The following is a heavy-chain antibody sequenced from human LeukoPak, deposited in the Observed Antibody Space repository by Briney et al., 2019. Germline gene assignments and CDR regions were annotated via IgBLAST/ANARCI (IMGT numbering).Heavy chain of an antibody. V-gene: IGHV1-18*01. CDR1: GYSFTTYG. D-gene: IGHD2-21*01. Sequence: ASVKVSCKASGYSFTTYGFNWVRQAPGQGPEWMGWIGTYNGNTNYAQELQGRVTMTTDTSTSTAYMELRSLTSDDTAVYYCARDLLLGTTPNSPGGYWGQGTLATVSS. J-gene: IGHJ4*02. CDR3: ARDLLLGTTPNSPGGY. CDR2: IGTYNGNT.